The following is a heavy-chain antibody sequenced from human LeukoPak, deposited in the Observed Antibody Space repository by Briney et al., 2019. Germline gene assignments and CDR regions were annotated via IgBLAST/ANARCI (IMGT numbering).Heavy chain of an antibody. CDR1: GFTFSSYW. Sequence: SGGSLRLSCAASGFTFSSYWMSWVRQAPGKGLEWVANIKQDGSEKYYVDSVKGRFTISRDNAKNSLYLQMNSLRAENTAVYYCARVTYYYDSSGSNWFDPWGQGTLVTVSS. D-gene: IGHD3-22*01. CDR3: ARVTYYYDSSGSNWFDP. V-gene: IGHV3-7*01. J-gene: IGHJ5*02. CDR2: IKQDGSEK.